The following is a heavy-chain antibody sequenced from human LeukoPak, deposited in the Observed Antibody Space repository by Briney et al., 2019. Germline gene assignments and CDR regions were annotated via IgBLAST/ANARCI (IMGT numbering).Heavy chain of an antibody. D-gene: IGHD3-10*01. CDR3: ARDRVNYYYGAGSTSLFDY. V-gene: IGHV3-11*01. CDR1: GFTFSDYY. CDR2: ISSSGSTI. Sequence: PGGSLRLSCAASGFTFSDYYTSWIRQAPGKGLEWVSYISSSGSTIYYTDSVKGRFTISRDNAKNSLYLQMNSLRAEDTAVYYCARDRVNYYYGAGSTSLFDYWGQGTLVTVSS. J-gene: IGHJ4*02.